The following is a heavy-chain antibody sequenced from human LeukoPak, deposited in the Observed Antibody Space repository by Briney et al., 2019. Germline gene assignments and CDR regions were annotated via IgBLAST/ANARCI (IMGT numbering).Heavy chain of an antibody. CDR2: IYYSGST. Sequence: SETLSLTCTVSGGSISSYYWSWIRQPPGKGLEGIGYIYYSGSTNYNPSLKSRVTISVDTSKNQFSLKLSSVTAADTAVYYCARGPGSSGWSDYWGQGTLVTVYS. V-gene: IGHV4-59*01. CDR1: GGSISSYY. CDR3: ARGPGSSGWSDY. D-gene: IGHD6-19*01. J-gene: IGHJ4*02.